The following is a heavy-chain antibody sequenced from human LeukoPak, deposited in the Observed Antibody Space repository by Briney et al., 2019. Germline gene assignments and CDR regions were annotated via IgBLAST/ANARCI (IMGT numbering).Heavy chain of an antibody. CDR3: AKVVGASIGGLVRGVPIDY. CDR2: ISGSGGST. Sequence: GGSLRLSCAASGFTFSSYGMSWVRQAPGKGLEWVSAISGSGGSTYYADSVKGRFTISRDNSKNTLYLQMNSLRAEDTAVYYCAKVVGASIGGLVRGVPIDYWGQGTLVTVSS. J-gene: IGHJ4*02. D-gene: IGHD3-10*01. V-gene: IGHV3-23*01. CDR1: GFTFSSYG.